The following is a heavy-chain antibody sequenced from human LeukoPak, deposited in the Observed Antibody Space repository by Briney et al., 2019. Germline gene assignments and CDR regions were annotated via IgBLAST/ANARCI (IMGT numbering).Heavy chain of an antibody. V-gene: IGHV3-30*03. CDR2: ISYDGSNK. CDR3: ARKWFGDPFDY. CDR1: GFTFSSYG. J-gene: IGHJ4*02. Sequence: GGSLRLSCAASGFTFSSYGMSWVRQAPGKGLEWVAVISYDGSNKYYADSVKGRFTISRDNSKNTLYLQMNSLRAEDTAVYYCARKWFGDPFDYWGQGTLVTVSS. D-gene: IGHD3-10*01.